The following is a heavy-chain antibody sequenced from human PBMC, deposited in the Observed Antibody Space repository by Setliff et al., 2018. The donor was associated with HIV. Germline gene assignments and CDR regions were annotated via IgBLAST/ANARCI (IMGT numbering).Heavy chain of an antibody. V-gene: IGHV3-23*01. CDR1: GFYFSIYA. CDR3: VKDRELARWLQPSPGDY. CDR2: ISGSGGST. D-gene: IGHD3-10*01. J-gene: IGHJ4*02. Sequence: PGGSLRLSCAASGFYFSIYAMSWVRQAPGKGLEWVSGISGSGGSTYYADSVKGRFTISRDNSKNTLYLQMNTLRDEDTAVYYCVKDRELARWLQPSPGDYWGQGTLVTVSS.